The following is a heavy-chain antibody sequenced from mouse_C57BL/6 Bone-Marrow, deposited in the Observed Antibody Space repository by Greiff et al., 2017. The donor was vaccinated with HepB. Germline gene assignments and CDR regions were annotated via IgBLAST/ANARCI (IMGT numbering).Heavy chain of an antibody. V-gene: IGHV1-50*01. CDR3: ARRDDGSGYNY. D-gene: IGHD3-2*02. CDR1: GYTFTSYW. CDR2: IDPSDSYT. J-gene: IGHJ2*01. Sequence: QVQLQQPGAELVKPGASVKLSCKASGYTFTSYWMQWVNQRPGQGLEWIGEIDPSDSYTNYNQKFKGKATLTVDTSSSTAYMQLSSLTSEDSAVYYCARRDDGSGYNYWGQGTTLTVSS.